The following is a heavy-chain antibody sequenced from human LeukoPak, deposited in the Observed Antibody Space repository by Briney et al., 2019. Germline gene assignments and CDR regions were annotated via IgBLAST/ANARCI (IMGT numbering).Heavy chain of an antibody. CDR2: IYHSGST. D-gene: IGHD6-19*01. Sequence: PSETLSLTCTVSGGSISSSSYYWGWIRQPPGKGLEWIGSIYHSGSTYYNPSLKSRVTISVDTSKNQFSLKLSSVTAADTAVYYCARGTPGYSSGWYRHNWFDPWGQGTLVTVSS. J-gene: IGHJ5*02. V-gene: IGHV4-39*07. CDR3: ARGTPGYSSGWYRHNWFDP. CDR1: GGSISSSSYY.